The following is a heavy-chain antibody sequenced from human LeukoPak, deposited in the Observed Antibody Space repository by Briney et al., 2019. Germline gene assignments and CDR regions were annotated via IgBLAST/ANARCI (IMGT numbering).Heavy chain of an antibody. CDR3: ARLYGGNSNNYYCDY. D-gene: IGHD4-23*01. CDR2: IHDSGST. Sequence: PGGSLRLSCAASGFTFDTYAMTWVRQPPGKGLEWIGSIHDSGSTDYNPSLKSRVTISVDTSKNQFSLKLSSVTAADTAVYYCARLYGGNSNNYYCDYWGQGTLVTVSS. CDR1: GFTFDTYA. J-gene: IGHJ4*02. V-gene: IGHV4-38-2*01.